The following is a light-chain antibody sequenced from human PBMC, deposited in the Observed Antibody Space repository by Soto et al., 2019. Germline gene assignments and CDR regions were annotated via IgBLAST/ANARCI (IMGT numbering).Light chain of an antibody. Sequence: EIVLTQSPATLSLSPGARATLSCGASQSVSSTYLDWYQQKPGLAPRLLIYDASSRATGIPDRFSGSGSGTYFTLTISRLEPEDFAVYYCQQDGSSPCTFGQGTKLEIK. CDR3: QQDGSSPCT. J-gene: IGKJ2*02. CDR2: DAS. CDR1: QSVSSTY. V-gene: IGKV3D-20*01.